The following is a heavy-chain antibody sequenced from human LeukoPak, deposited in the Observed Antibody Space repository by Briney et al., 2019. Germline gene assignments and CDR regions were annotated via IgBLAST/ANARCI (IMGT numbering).Heavy chain of an antibody. CDR2: ISSSGSTI. Sequence: PGGSLRLSCAASGFTFSDYYMSWIRQAPGKGLEWVSYISSSGSTIYYADSVKGRFTISRDNAKNSLYLQMNSLRAEDTAVYYCAREGSRNAYYYYGMGVWGQGTTVTVSS. D-gene: IGHD6-13*01. CDR1: GFTFSDYY. CDR3: AREGSRNAYYYYGMGV. V-gene: IGHV3-11*01. J-gene: IGHJ6*02.